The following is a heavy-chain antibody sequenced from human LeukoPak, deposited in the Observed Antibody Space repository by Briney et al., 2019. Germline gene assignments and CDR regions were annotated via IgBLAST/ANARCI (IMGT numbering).Heavy chain of an antibody. CDR1: GYSISSGYY. Sequence: SETLSLTCTVSGYSISSGYYWGWIRQPPGKGLEWIGSIYHSGSTYYNPSLKSRVTISVDTSKNQFSLKLSSVTAADTAVYYCASGGTYYYGSGSYYADYWGQGTLVTVSS. D-gene: IGHD3-10*01. CDR3: ASGGTYYYGSGSYYADY. CDR2: IYHSGST. J-gene: IGHJ4*02. V-gene: IGHV4-38-2*02.